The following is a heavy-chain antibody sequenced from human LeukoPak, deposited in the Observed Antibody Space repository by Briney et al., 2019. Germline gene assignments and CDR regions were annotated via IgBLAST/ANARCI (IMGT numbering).Heavy chain of an antibody. V-gene: IGHV1-24*01. CDR3: ATSTIFGVDPPYYYYGMDV. CDR1: GSTLTELS. Sequence: ASVKVSCKVSGSTLTELSMHWVRQAPGKGLEWTGGLDPEDGETIYAQKFQGRVTMTEDTSTDTAYMELSSLRSEDTAVYYCATSTIFGVDPPYYYYGMDVWGQGTTVTVSS. CDR2: LDPEDGET. J-gene: IGHJ6*02. D-gene: IGHD3-3*01.